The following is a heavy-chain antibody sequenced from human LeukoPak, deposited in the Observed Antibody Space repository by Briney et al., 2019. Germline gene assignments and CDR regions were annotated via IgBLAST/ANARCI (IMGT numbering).Heavy chain of an antibody. D-gene: IGHD5-18*01. Sequence: PSQTLSLTCTVSGVSINSGGYYWNWIRHHPGKGLEWLGYIYYTGTTYYNPSLQSRVIISLNTSRNQFSLNLSSVTAADTAIYYCAAGNSWIQIWNHWGQGTLVTVSS. CDR2: IYYTGTT. CDR1: GVSINSGGYY. V-gene: IGHV4-31*03. CDR3: AAGNSWIQIWNH. J-gene: IGHJ5*02.